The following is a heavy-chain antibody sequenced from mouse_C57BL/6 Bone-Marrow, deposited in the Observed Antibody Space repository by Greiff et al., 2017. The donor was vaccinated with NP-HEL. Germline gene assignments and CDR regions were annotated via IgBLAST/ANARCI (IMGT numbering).Heavy chain of an antibody. J-gene: IGHJ3*01. D-gene: IGHD2-2*01. Sequence: EVLLVESGGGLVQPKGSLKLSCAASGFTFNTYAMHWVRQAPGKGLEWVARIRSKSSNYATYYADSVKDRFTISRDDSQSMLYLQMNNMKTEDTAMYYCVRSCYYGYDEGFFYWGQGTLVTVSA. CDR1: GFTFNTYA. CDR2: IRSKSSNYAT. CDR3: VRSCYYGYDEGFFY. V-gene: IGHV10-3*01.